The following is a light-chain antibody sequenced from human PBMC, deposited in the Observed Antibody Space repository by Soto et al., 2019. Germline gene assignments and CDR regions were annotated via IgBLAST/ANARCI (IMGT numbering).Light chain of an antibody. CDR1: QRVVFISNEKNY. CDR2: WAS. V-gene: IGKV4-1*01. J-gene: IGKJ2*01. CDR3: QQYQSLPFT. Sequence: DIVMTQSPDSLAVSLGERATISCKSSQRVVFISNEKNYLSWYQQQPGQPPKLLIYWASTRVSGVPTRSSGSGSGTDVTVTISRLQDEEEAVYYFQQYQSLPFTFGQGTKVEIK.